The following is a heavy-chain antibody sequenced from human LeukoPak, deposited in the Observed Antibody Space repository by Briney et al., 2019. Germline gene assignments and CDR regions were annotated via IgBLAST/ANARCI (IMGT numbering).Heavy chain of an antibody. J-gene: IGHJ4*02. CDR2: ISSSGSTI. V-gene: IGHV3-48*03. D-gene: IGHD6-19*01. Sequence: GGSLRLSCAASGFTFSSYEMNWVRQAPGKGLEWVSYISSSGSTIYYADSVKGRFTISRDNAKNSLYLQMNSLRAEDTAVYYCARSGWYQQFDYWGQGTLVTVSS. CDR3: ARSGWYQQFDY. CDR1: GFTFSSYE.